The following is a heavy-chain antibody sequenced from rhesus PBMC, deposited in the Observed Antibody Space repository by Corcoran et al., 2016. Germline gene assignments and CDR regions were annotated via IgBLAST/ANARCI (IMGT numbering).Heavy chain of an antibody. CDR2: IRNKANVVTA. J-gene: IGHJ4*01. V-gene: IGHV3S22*01. D-gene: IGHD5-24*01. CDR3: ARGINTWVFDY. Sequence: EVQLVESGGGLVQPGGSLRLPCAASGFIFSDNYMSWVRQAPGKGQEWVGFIRNKANVVTAEYAASVKGRFTISRDDSKSIASLQMNRLKTEDTAVYYCARGINTWVFDYWGQGVLVTVSS. CDR1: GFIFSDNY.